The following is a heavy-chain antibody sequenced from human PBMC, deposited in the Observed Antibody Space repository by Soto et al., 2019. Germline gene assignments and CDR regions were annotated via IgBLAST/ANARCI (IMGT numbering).Heavy chain of an antibody. CDR1: GYSFTSYW. J-gene: IGHJ6*02. V-gene: IGHV5-51*01. CDR3: ARPIWSGLHSHYYGMDV. D-gene: IGHD3-3*01. Sequence: GESLKISCKGSGYSFTSYWIGWVRQMPGKGLEWMGIIYPGDSDTRYSPSFQGQVTISADRSISTAYLQWSSLKASDTAMYYCARPIWSGLHSHYYGMDVWGQGTTVTVSS. CDR2: IYPGDSDT.